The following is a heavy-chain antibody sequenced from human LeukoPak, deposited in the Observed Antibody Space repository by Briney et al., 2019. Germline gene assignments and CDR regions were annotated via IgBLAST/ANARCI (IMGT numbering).Heavy chain of an antibody. CDR1: GGSISSGDYY. CDR3: ARDSGYSYYYYGMDV. Sequence: PSQTLSLTCNVSGGSISSGDYYWSWIRQPPGKGLEWIGYIYYSGSTYYNPSLKSRVTISVDTSKNQFSLKLSSVTAADTAVYYCARDSGYSYYYYGMDVWGQGTTVTVSS. J-gene: IGHJ6*02. D-gene: IGHD5-12*01. V-gene: IGHV4-30-4*01. CDR2: IYYSGST.